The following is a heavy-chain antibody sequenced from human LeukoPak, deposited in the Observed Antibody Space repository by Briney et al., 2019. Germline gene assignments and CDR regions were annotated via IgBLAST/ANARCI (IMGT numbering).Heavy chain of an antibody. CDR2: INPSGGST. CDR3: ASVRALYYYDSSGYYGFQH. CDR1: GYTFTSYY. D-gene: IGHD3-22*01. V-gene: IGHV1-46*01. Sequence: EASVKVSCKASGYTFTSYYMHWVRQAPGQGLEWMGIINPSGGSTSYAQKFQGRVTMTRDTSTSTVYMELSSLRSEDTAVYYCASVRALYYYDSSGYYGFQHWGQGTLVTVSS. J-gene: IGHJ1*01.